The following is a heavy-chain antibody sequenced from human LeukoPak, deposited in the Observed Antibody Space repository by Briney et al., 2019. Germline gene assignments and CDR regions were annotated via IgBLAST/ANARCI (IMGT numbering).Heavy chain of an antibody. V-gene: IGHV3-7*04. D-gene: IGHD2-2*01. J-gene: IGHJ4*02. CDR1: GFTFSNYW. CDR3: ARVRYCSSTSCYFADY. CDR2: IKQDGSEK. Sequence: PGGSLRLSCAASGFTFSNYWMSWVRQAPGKGLEWVANIKQDGSEKYYVDSVKGRFTISRDNAKNSLYLQMNSLRADDTAVYYCARVRYCSSTSCYFADYWGQGTLVTVSS.